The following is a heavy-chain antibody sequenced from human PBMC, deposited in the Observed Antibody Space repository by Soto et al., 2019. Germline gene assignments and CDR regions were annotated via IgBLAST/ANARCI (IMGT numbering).Heavy chain of an antibody. CDR3: AREHYYDSSGYYLITSGFDY. J-gene: IGHJ4*02. CDR2: INHSGST. V-gene: IGHV4-34*01. CDR1: GGYFSGYY. D-gene: IGHD3-22*01. Sequence: SETLSLTCAVYGGYFSGYYWSWIRQPPGKGLEWIGEINHSGSTNYNPSLKSRVTISVDTSKNQFSLKLSSVTAADTAVYYCAREHYYDSSGYYLITSGFDYWGQGTLVTVSS.